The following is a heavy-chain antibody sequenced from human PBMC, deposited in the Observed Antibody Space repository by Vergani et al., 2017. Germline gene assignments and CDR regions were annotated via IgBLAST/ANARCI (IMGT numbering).Heavy chain of an antibody. D-gene: IGHD4-11*01. CDR2: FYTGGGT. J-gene: IGHJ6*03. CDR1: GGSISSGSYY. V-gene: IGHV4-61*02. CDR3: ARVNTETNGHLYYYYYMDV. Sequence: QVQLQESGPGLVRPSQTLSLTCTVPGGSISSGSYYWSWFRQPAGKGLEWIGRFYTGGGTGYNPSLKSRVTISVDTSKNQFSLQLSSVTAADTAVYYCARVNTETNGHLYYYYYMDVWGQGTAVTVS.